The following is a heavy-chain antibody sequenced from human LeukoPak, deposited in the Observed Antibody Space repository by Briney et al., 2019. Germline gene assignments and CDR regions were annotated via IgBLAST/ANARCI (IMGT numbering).Heavy chain of an antibody. J-gene: IGHJ4*02. CDR1: GGSFSGYY. Sequence: SETLSLTCAVYGGSFSGYYWSWIRQPPGKGLEWIGYIYTSGSTNYNPSLKSRVTISVDTSKNQFSLKLSSVTAADTAVYYCARPWGDWGQGTLVTVSS. CDR3: ARPWGD. CDR2: IYTSGST. D-gene: IGHD3-16*01. V-gene: IGHV4-4*09.